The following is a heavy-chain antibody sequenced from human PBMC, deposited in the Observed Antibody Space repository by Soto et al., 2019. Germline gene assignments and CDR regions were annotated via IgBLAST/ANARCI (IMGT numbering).Heavy chain of an antibody. D-gene: IGHD5-18*01. V-gene: IGHV4-59*08. CDR1: GGSISGFY. J-gene: IGHJ4*02. CDR2: IFYTGSS. CDR3: ALHVRRLGSSYGSSFDQ. Sequence: QVQLQESGPGLVKPSETLSLTCTVSGGSISGFYWSWIRQPPGKGLEWIGYIFYTGSSNYNPSLKSRVTISIDRAKNQLSLKVISLTAADTAVYYVALHVRRLGSSYGSSFDQWGQGNLVTVSS.